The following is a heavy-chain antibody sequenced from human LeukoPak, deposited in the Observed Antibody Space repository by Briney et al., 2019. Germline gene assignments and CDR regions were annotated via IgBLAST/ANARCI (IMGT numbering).Heavy chain of an antibody. CDR3: ARDLYSRESSAFDI. D-gene: IGHD6-19*01. CDR2: IWSDGSNK. Sequence: PGGSLKVSCAASGFTFSSYGIHWVRQAPGKGLEWVGVIWSDGSNKYYADSVKGRFTISRDNSMNTLYLQLNSLRAEDTAVYYCARDLYSRESSAFDIWGQGAMVSVPS. J-gene: IGHJ3*02. CDR1: GFTFSSYG. V-gene: IGHV3-33*01.